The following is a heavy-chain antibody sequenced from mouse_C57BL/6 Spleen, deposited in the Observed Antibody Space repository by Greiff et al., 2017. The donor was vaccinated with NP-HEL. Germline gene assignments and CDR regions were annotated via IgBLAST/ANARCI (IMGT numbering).Heavy chain of an antibody. CDR2: IHPSDSDT. CDR1: GYTFTSYW. J-gene: IGHJ3*01. V-gene: IGHV1-74*01. Sequence: QVHVKQPGAELVKPGASVKVSCKASGYTFTSYWMHWVKQRPGQGLEWIGRIHPSDSDTNYNQKFKGKATLTVDKSSSTAYMQLSSLTSEDSAVYYCAISVYYDYDDGWFAYWGQGTLVTVSA. CDR3: AISVYYDYDDGWFAY. D-gene: IGHD2-4*01.